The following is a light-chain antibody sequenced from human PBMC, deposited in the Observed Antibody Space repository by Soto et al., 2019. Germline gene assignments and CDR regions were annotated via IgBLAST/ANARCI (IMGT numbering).Light chain of an antibody. J-gene: IGLJ2*01. Sequence: QSALTQPPSASGSPGQSVTISCTGTSSDVGGYNYGSWYQQHPGKAPKLMISEVSKRPSGVPDRFSGSKSGNTASLTVSGLQAEDEADYYWSSFAGNNNVVFGGGTKVTVL. V-gene: IGLV2-8*01. CDR2: EVS. CDR1: SSDVGGYNY. CDR3: SSFAGNNNVV.